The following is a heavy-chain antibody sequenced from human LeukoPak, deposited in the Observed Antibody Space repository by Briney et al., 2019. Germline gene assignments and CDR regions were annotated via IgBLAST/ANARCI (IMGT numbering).Heavy chain of an antibody. D-gene: IGHD3/OR15-3a*01. V-gene: IGHV3-23*01. CDR1: GFTFSSEA. CDR3: AKDGHYYYYYMDV. CDR2: ISPAGGTT. Sequence: GGSLRLSCTVSGFTFSSEAMGWVRQLPGGGLEWVSTISPAGGTTYYAESMKGRFTISRDNSKSTLYLQMNNLGVEDTAVYYCAKDGHYYYYYMDVWGKGTTVTVSS. J-gene: IGHJ6*03.